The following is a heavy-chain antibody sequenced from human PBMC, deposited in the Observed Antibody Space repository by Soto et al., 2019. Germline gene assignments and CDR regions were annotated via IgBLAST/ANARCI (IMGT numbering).Heavy chain of an antibody. CDR1: GYSITAGGYY. Sequence: SETLSLTCFVSGYSITAGGYYWSWIRQPPGKGLEWIGSINYSGSTYYNPSLKSRVTISADTSKNQFSLKLRSVTAADTAVYYCARERLAVAGKGGWFDPWGQETLVTVSS. V-gene: IGHV4-39*02. J-gene: IGHJ5*02. CDR2: INYSGST. CDR3: ARERLAVAGKGGWFDP. D-gene: IGHD6-19*01.